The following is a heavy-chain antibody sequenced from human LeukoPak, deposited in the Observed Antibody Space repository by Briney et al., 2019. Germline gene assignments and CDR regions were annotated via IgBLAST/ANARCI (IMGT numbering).Heavy chain of an antibody. CDR1: GGYY. D-gene: IGHD4-17*01. J-gene: IGHJ4*02. Sequence: SETLSLTCAVYGGYYWSRIRQPPGKGLGWIGEISHSGSTNYNPSLKSRVTISVDTSKNQFSLKLSSVTAADTAVYYCARGTMTTVTYYFDYWGQGTLVTVSS. CDR2: ISHSGST. V-gene: IGHV4-34*01. CDR3: ARGTMTTVTYYFDY.